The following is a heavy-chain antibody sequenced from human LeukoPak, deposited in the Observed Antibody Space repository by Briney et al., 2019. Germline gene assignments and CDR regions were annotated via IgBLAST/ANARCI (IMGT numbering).Heavy chain of an antibody. V-gene: IGHV1-2*06. Sequence: GASVKVSCKASGYTFTGYYMRWVRQAPGQGLEWMGRINPNSGGTNYAQKFQGRVTMTRDTPISTAYMELSRLRSDDTAVYYCARLRIAANWFDPWGQGTLVTVSS. J-gene: IGHJ5*02. D-gene: IGHD6-13*01. CDR1: GYTFTGYY. CDR2: INPNSGGT. CDR3: ARLRIAANWFDP.